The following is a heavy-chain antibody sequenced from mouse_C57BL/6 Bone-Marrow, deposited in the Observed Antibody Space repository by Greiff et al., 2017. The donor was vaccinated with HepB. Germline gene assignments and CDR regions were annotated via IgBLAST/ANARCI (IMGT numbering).Heavy chain of an antibody. CDR3: ATRYGNYEGFAY. CDR2: IDPENGDT. V-gene: IGHV14-4*01. D-gene: IGHD2-1*01. CDR1: GFNIKDDY. Sequence: VQLQQSGAELVRPGASVKLSCTASGFNIKDDYMHWVKQRPEQGLEWIGWIDPENGDTEYASKFQGKATITADTSSNTAYLQLSSLTSEDTAVYYCATRYGNYEGFAYWGQGTLVTVSA. J-gene: IGHJ3*01.